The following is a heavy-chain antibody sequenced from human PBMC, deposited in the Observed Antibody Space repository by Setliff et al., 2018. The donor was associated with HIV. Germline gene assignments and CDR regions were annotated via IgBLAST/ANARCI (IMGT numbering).Heavy chain of an antibody. V-gene: IGHV3-7*03. J-gene: IGHJ4*02. Sequence: PGESLKISCAASGFAFNVYWMSWVRQAPGKGLEWVANIKQDGTQIHYVDSVKGRFTISRDNAKKSLYLQMNSLRAEDMAVYYCARSHDYGDDRRLDYWGQGTLVTVSS. CDR3: ARSHDYGDDRRLDY. CDR1: GFAFNVYW. D-gene: IGHD4-17*01. CDR2: IKQDGTQI.